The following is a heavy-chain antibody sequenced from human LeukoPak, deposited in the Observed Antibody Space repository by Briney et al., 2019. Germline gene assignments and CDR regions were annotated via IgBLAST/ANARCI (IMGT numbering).Heavy chain of an antibody. CDR1: GGSISSSNW. J-gene: IGHJ4*02. CDR2: VYHSGST. V-gene: IGHV4-4*02. Sequence: SETLSHTCADSGGSISSSNWWSWVRQPPGKGLEWIGEVYHSGSTNYNPSLKSRVTISIDKSKNQFSLKLSSLTAADTAVYYCVRSRGSCYSDYWGQGTLVTVSS. CDR3: VRSRGSCYSDY. D-gene: IGHD2-15*01.